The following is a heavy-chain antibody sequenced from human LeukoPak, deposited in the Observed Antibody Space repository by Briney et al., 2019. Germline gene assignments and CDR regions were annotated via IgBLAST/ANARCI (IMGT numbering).Heavy chain of an antibody. D-gene: IGHD5-12*01. V-gene: IGHV3-48*03. Sequence: GGSLRLSCTASKFYFSTYDMNWVRQVPGKGLEWVSYIDSSASTTYYAGSVQGRFTVSRDNAKNSLYLQMTSLRVEDTAFYYCASAHGGSGYDRPFDYWGQGTLVTVSS. CDR1: KFYFSTYD. J-gene: IGHJ4*02. CDR3: ASAHGGSGYDRPFDY. CDR2: IDSSASTT.